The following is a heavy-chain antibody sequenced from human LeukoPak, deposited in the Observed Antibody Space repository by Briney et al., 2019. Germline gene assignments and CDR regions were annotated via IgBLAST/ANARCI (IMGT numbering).Heavy chain of an antibody. D-gene: IGHD5-12*01. CDR3: ARYDYGGNPRNYFDY. CDR1: GYSFISYW. J-gene: IGHJ4*02. CDR2: IYAGDSDT. Sequence: GESLQISCQGFGYSFISYWIAWVRQMPGKGLELMGIIYAGDSDTRYSPSFQGQVTISADKSISTAYLQWSSLKASDTAMYYCARYDYGGNPRNYFDYWGQGTLVTVSS. V-gene: IGHV5-51*01.